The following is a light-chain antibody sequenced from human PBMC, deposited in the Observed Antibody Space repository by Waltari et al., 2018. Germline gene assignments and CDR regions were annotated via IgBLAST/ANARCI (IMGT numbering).Light chain of an antibody. V-gene: IGKV3-11*01. CDR2: DAP. Sequence: EIVLTQSPATLSLSPGERATLSSRASLSASKYVAWYQQRPGQPPRLLIYDAPNRAAGVPDRFDAFGSGTDFTLTINSLEPEDFAVYYCQQRNDWPLTFGGGTRVEIK. J-gene: IGKJ4*01. CDR1: LSASKY. CDR3: QQRNDWPLT.